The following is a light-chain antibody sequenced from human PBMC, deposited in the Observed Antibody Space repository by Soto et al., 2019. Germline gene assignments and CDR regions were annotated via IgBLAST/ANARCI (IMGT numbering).Light chain of an antibody. CDR1: QNVGSRY. CDR2: GAS. CDR3: QQYYTSTET. J-gene: IGKJ2*01. V-gene: IGKV3-20*01. Sequence: EIVLTQSPGILSLSPGERATLSCRASQNVGSRYLAWYQQKPGQTPRLLIYGASSRVTGIPGRFNASGSGTDFTLTITRLEPEDFAVYYCQQYYTSTETFGLGTKEDIX.